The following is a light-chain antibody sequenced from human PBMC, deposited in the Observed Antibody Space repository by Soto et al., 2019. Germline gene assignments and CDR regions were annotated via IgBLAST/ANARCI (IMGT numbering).Light chain of an antibody. V-gene: IGKV1-5*03. CDR1: QTISSW. CDR3: QHYNSYPEA. J-gene: IGKJ1*01. CDR2: KAS. Sequence: DIQRPQSPSTLSGSVGDRVTITWPASQTISSWLAWYQQKPGKAPKLLIYKASTLKSGVPSRFSGSGSGTEFTLTISSLQPDDFATYYCQHYNSYPEAFGQGTKVDIK.